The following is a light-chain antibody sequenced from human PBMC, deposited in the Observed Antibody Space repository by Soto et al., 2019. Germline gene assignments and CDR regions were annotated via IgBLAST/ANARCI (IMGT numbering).Light chain of an antibody. J-gene: IGKJ1*01. CDR3: QQYNSLWT. Sequence: DIQMTQSPSTLSASVGDRVTITCRASQSISSWLAWYQQKPGKAPKLLIYKASSLEGGVPSRFSGRGSGTEFTLTISSLQPDDFATYYCQQYNSLWTFGQGTKVEIK. V-gene: IGKV1-5*03. CDR2: KAS. CDR1: QSISSW.